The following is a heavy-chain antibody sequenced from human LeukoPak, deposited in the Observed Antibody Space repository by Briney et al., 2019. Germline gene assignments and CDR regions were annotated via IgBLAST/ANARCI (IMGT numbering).Heavy chain of an antibody. CDR1: GYTFTSYG. D-gene: IGHD2-2*01. CDR3: ARDGRSCSSTSCYYYYYYMDV. CDR2: ISAYNGNT. V-gene: IGHV1-18*01. J-gene: IGHJ6*03. Sequence: GASVMVSCKASGYTFTSYGISWVRQAPGQGLEWMGWISAYNGNTNYAQKLQGRVTMTTDTSTSTAYMELRSLRSDDTAVHYCARDGRSCSSTSCYYYYYYMDVWGKGTTVTVPS.